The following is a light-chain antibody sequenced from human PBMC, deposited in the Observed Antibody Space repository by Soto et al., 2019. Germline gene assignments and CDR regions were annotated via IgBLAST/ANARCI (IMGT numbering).Light chain of an antibody. CDR3: QQYNNWPPRAWT. V-gene: IGKV3-15*01. Sequence: EIVMTQSPATLSVSPGERATLSCRASQSVSSNLAWYQQKPGQAPRLLIYGASTRATDIPARFSGSGSGTEFTLTISSLQSEDFAVYYCQQYNNWPPRAWTFGQGTKVEI. CDR2: GAS. CDR1: QSVSSN. J-gene: IGKJ1*01.